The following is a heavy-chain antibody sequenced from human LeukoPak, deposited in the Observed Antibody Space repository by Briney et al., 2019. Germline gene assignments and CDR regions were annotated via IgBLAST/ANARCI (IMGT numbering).Heavy chain of an antibody. J-gene: IGHJ6*04. CDR3: ARGEAIFGVVPKDV. CDR2: IKQDGSEK. V-gene: IGHV3-7*01. D-gene: IGHD3-3*01. Sequence: GGSLRLSSAASGFTFSSYWMSWVRQAPGKGLEWVANIKQDGSEKYYVDSVKGRFTISRDNAKNSLYLQMNSLRAEDTAVYYCARGEAIFGVVPKDVWGKGTTVTVSS. CDR1: GFTFSSYW.